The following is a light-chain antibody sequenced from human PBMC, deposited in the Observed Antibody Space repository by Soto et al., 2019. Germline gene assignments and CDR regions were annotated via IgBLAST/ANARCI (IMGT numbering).Light chain of an antibody. CDR1: QSVTSSF. V-gene: IGKV3-20*01. Sequence: IVLTQSPGTLSLSPGERATLSSRASQSVTSSFLAWYQQKPGQTPRLLIYDASSRATGIPDRFSGSGSGTDFTLTISRLEPADFAVYYCLQYGRLPNTFGQGTKLEIE. CDR2: DAS. CDR3: LQYGRLPNT. J-gene: IGKJ2*01.